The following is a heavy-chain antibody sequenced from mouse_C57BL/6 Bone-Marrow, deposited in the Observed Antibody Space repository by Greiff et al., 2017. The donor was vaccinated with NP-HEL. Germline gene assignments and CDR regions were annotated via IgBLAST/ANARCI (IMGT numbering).Heavy chain of an antibody. CDR1: GYSITSGYY. J-gene: IGHJ3*01. V-gene: IGHV3-6*01. D-gene: IGHD3-3*01. CDR2: ISYDGSN. CDR3: AREAEKLSFAY. Sequence: DVKLQESGPGLVKPSQSLSLTCSVTGYSITSGYYWNWIRQYPGNKLEWMGYISYDGSNNYNPSLKNRISITRDTSKNQFFLKLNSVTTEDTATYYCAREAEKLSFAYWGQGTLVTVSA.